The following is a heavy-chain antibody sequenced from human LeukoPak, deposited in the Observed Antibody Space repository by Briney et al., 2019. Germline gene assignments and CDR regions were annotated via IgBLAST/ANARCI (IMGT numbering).Heavy chain of an antibody. CDR3: AKDLLGRRLTGAFDI. D-gene: IGHD1-26*01. V-gene: IGHV3-23*01. CDR2: ISPSGDIT. Sequence: GGSLRLSCAASEFRFSAHGMNWVRQAPGKGLEWISGISPSGDITYYADSVKGRFTISRDNSKNTLYLQMNSLRAEDTAVYYCAKDLLGRRLTGAFDIWGQETMVTVSS. CDR1: EFRFSAHG. J-gene: IGHJ3*02.